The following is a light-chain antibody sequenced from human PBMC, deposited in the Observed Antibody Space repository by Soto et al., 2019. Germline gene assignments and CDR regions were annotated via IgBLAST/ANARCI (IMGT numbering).Light chain of an antibody. CDR2: DVS. V-gene: IGLV2-14*01. J-gene: IGLJ1*01. CDR3: NSYTSSGTYV. CDR1: SSDVGGYNS. Sequence: QSVLTQPASVSGSPGQSITISCTGTSSDVGGYNSVSWFQQYPGKAPRLVIYDVSDRPSGVSNRISGSKSGNTASLTISGLQAEDEADYCCNSYTSSGTYVFGTGTKVTVL.